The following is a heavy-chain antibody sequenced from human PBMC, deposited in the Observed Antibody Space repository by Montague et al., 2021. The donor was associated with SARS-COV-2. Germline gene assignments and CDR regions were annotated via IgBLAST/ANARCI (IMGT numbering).Heavy chain of an antibody. CDR1: GFTFSSYG. D-gene: IGHD1-26*01. V-gene: IGHV3-33*06. J-gene: IGHJ4*02. CDR2: IWYDGSSK. Sequence: LRLSFAASGFTFSSYGMHWVRQAPGKGLEWVAVIWYDGSSKYYADSVKGRFTISRDNSKNTLYLQMNSLRAEDTAVYYCAKENLVYFDYWGQGTLVTVSS. CDR3: AKENLVYFDY.